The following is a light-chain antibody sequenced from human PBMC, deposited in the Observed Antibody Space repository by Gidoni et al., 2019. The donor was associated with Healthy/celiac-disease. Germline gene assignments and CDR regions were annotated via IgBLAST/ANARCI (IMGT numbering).Light chain of an antibody. J-gene: IGKJ5*01. V-gene: IGKV3-20*01. CDR1: QSANTY. CDR2: DAS. CDR3: QQYASSPLT. Sequence: EIVLAQSPGTLSLTQGERATLSCRASQSANTYLAWYQQRPSQTPRLLIFDASSRATGIPDRFSGSGSGTDFTLTISRLEPQDFAVYYCQQYASSPLTFGQGTRLEIK.